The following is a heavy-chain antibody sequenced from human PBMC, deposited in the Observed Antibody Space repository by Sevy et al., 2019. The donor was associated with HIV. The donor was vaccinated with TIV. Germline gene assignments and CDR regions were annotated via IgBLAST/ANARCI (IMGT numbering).Heavy chain of an antibody. D-gene: IGHD6-13*01. V-gene: IGHV3-7*03. J-gene: IGHJ6*03. CDR1: GFTFSSYW. CDR2: IKQDGSEK. Sequence: GGSLRLSCAASGFTFSSYWMSWVRQAPGKGLEWVANIKQDGSEKYYVDSVKGRFTISRDNAKNSLYLQMNSLRAEDTAVYYCARDAPRGYSRSWYRVARIYYMDVWGKGTTVTVSS. CDR3: ARDAPRGYSRSWYRVARIYYMDV.